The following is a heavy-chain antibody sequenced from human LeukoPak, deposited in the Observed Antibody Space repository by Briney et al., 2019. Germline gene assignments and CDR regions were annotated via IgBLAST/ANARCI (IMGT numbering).Heavy chain of an antibody. D-gene: IGHD3-22*01. J-gene: IGHJ4*02. CDR3: AKDWDDSSGYSSAFDY. Sequence: GGSLRLSCVASGFTFSDHYMSWIRQAPGKGLEWVAVISYDGSNKYYADSVKGRFTISRDNSKNTLYLQMNSLRAEDTAVYYCAKDWDDSSGYSSAFDYWGQGTLVTVSS. V-gene: IGHV3-30*18. CDR2: ISYDGSNK. CDR1: GFTFSDHY.